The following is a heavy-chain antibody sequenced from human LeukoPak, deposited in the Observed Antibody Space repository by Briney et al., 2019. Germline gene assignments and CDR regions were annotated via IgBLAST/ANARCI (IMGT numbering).Heavy chain of an antibody. V-gene: IGHV3-48*03. J-gene: IGHJ5*02. CDR1: GLTVSSYE. CDR2: ISSSGSTI. CDR3: ATATSLLRYFDWFP. Sequence: GGSLRLSCVASGLTVSSYEMNWARQAPGQGLEWVSYISSSGSTIYYADSVKGRFTISRDNAKNSLYLQMNSLRADDTAVYYCATATSLLRYFDWFPWGQGTLVTVSS. D-gene: IGHD3-9*01.